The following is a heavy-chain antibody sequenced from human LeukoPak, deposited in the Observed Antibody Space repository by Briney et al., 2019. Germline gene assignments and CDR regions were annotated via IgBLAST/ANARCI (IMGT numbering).Heavy chain of an antibody. CDR1: GYSFTSYW. Sequence: GESLKISCKGSGYSFTSYWIGWVRRMPGKGVEWRGIIYPGDSDTRYSPSFQGQVTISADKSISTAYLQWSSLKASDTAMYYCARQRSYYDSSGYYYAFGIWGQGTMVTVSS. CDR3: ARQRSYYDSSGYYYAFGI. CDR2: IYPGDSDT. V-gene: IGHV5-51*01. J-gene: IGHJ3*02. D-gene: IGHD3-22*01.